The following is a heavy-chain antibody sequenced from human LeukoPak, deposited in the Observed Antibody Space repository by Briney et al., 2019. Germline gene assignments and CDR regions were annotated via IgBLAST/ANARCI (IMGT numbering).Heavy chain of an antibody. D-gene: IGHD3-22*01. CDR1: GFTFSSYA. V-gene: IGHV3-74*01. CDR3: ARNLYDSGGYYLGLDY. CDR2: INSDGSST. Sequence: GGSLRLSCAASGFTFSSYAMSWVRQAPGKGLEWVSRINSDGSSTSYADSVRGRFTISRDNAKNTLYLQMNSLSAEDTAVYYCARNLYDSGGYYLGLDYWGQGTLVTVSS. J-gene: IGHJ4*02.